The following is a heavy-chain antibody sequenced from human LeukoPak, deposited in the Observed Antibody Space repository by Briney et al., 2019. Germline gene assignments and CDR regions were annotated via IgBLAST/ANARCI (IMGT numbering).Heavy chain of an antibody. Sequence: GGSLRLSCAASGFTVSGNYMSWVRQAPGKGLEWVSVIYSGGSTYYADSVKGRFTISRDNSKNTLYLQMKSLRAEDTAVYYCASSDSNGWYYFDSWGQGTLVTVSS. J-gene: IGHJ4*02. D-gene: IGHD6-19*01. CDR1: GFTVSGNY. CDR3: ASSDSNGWYYFDS. V-gene: IGHV3-66*01. CDR2: IYSGGST.